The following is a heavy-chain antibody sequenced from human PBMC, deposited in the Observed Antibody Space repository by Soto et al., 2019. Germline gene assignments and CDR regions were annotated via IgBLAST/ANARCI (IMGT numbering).Heavy chain of an antibody. D-gene: IGHD2-15*01. CDR2: INPSGGST. V-gene: IGHV1-46*03. Sequence: ASVKVSCKASGYTFTSYYMHWVRQAPGQGLEWMGIINPSGGSTSYAQKFQGRVTMTRDTSTSTVYMELSSLRSEDTAVYYFARAYCSGGSCFDVDAFDIWGQGTMVTVSS. CDR3: ARAYCSGGSCFDVDAFDI. CDR1: GYTFTSYY. J-gene: IGHJ3*02.